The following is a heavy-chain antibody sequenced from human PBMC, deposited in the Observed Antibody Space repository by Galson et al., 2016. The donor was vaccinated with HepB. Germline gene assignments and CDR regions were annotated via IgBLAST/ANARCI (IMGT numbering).Heavy chain of an antibody. V-gene: IGHV3-74*01. CDR2: IEGDGSSP. CDR1: GFTFRNHQ. J-gene: IGHJ4*02. D-gene: IGHD2-21*01. Sequence: SLRLSCAVSGFTFRNHQMHWVRQVPGKGLVWVSRIEGDGSSPIYADSVKGRFTISRDNAENTLYLQMNSLRAEDTAVYYCARDRAQGHVAHWGQGTLVTVSS. CDR3: ARDRAQGHVAH.